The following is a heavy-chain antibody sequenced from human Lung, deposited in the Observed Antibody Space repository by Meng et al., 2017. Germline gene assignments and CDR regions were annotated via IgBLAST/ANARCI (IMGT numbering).Heavy chain of an antibody. CDR1: GFSFSSYG. V-gene: IGHV3-30*18. CDR3: AKDLSKQQQLGELDY. Sequence: QVQLVETGGGAVLPGRCLRVPCSASGFSFSSYGMHWVRPAPGKGLEWVAVISYDGSNKYYADSVKGRFTISRDNSKNTLYLQMNSLRAEDTAVYYCAKDLSKQQQLGELDYWGQGTLVTVSS. CDR2: ISYDGSNK. J-gene: IGHJ4*02. D-gene: IGHD6-13*01.